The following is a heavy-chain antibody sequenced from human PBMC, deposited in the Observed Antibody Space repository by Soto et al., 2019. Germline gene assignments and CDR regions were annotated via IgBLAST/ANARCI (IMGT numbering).Heavy chain of an antibody. CDR3: ARGQEGVVATH. CDR2: IKDGGST. CDR1: GGSFTGYY. D-gene: IGHD2-15*01. V-gene: IGHV4-34*01. J-gene: IGHJ4*02. Sequence: QVQLQQWGAGLLKPSETLSLTCAVNGGSFTGYYWSWVRQPPGKGLEGIGEIKDGGSTNYSPSLRSRGTISADTSKKQFALKVPSVTAADTAVYYCARGQEGVVATHWDQGTLVTVSS.